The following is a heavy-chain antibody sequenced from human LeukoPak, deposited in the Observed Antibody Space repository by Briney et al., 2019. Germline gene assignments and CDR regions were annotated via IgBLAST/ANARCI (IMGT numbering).Heavy chain of an antibody. J-gene: IGHJ4*02. V-gene: IGHV3-33*01. CDR3: ARGMVGATYFDY. D-gene: IGHD1-26*01. CDR2: IWYDGINK. Sequence: GRSLRLSCAASGFTFSSYGMHWVRQAPGKGLEGVAVIWYDGINKYYADSVKGRFTISRDNSKNTLYLQMNGLRAEDTAVYCCARGMVGATYFDYWGQGTLVTVSS. CDR1: GFTFSSYG.